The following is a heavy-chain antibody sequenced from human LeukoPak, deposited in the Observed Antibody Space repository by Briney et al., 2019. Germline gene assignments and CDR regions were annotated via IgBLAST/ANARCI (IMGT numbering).Heavy chain of an antibody. CDR3: AREIDATNGGYYFDY. J-gene: IGHJ4*02. CDR1: GYTFTSYG. Sequence: GASVTLSCTASGYTFTSYGISWVRQAPGQGLEWMGWISAYSGNTNYAQKLQGRVTMTTDTSTSTAYMELRSLRSDDTAVYYCAREIDATNGGYYFDYWGQGTLVTVSS. V-gene: IGHV1-18*04. D-gene: IGHD3-16*01. CDR2: ISAYSGNT.